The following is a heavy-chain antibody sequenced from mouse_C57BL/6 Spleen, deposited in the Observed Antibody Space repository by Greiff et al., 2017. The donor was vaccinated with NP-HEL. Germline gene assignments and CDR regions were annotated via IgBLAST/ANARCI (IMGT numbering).Heavy chain of an antibody. CDR2: INPNNGGT. Sequence: VQLKHSGPELVKPGASVKISCKASGYTFTDYYMNWVKQSHGKSLEWIGDINPNNGGTSYNQKFKGKATLTVDKSSSTAYMELRSLTSEDSAVYYCANYYGSSYYAMDYWGQGTSVTVSS. D-gene: IGHD1-1*01. CDR1: GYTFTDYY. CDR3: ANYYGSSYYAMDY. V-gene: IGHV1-26*01. J-gene: IGHJ4*01.